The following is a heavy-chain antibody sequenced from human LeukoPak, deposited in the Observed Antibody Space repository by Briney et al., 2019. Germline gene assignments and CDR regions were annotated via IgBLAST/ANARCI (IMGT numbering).Heavy chain of an antibody. CDR3: ARESSGYFY. CDR1: GFTFSTYS. CDR2: ISSGSSFI. D-gene: IGHD3-22*01. J-gene: IGHJ4*02. Sequence: GGSLRLSCAASGFTFSTYSMNWVRQAPGKGLEWVSSISSGSSFIYYADSVKGRSTISRDNGKNSLFLQMNSLRAEDTAVYYCARESSGYFYWGQGTLVTVSS. V-gene: IGHV3-21*01.